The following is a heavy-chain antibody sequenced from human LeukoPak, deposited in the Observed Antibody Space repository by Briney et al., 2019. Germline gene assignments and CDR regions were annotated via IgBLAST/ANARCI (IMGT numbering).Heavy chain of an antibody. J-gene: IGHJ4*02. CDR1: GFTFSSYT. D-gene: IGHD2-2*01. CDR2: ISSSSNNI. V-gene: IGHV3-21*01. CDR3: ARGYQRPDY. Sequence: GGSLRLSCAASGFTFSSYTMNWVRQAPGKGLEWVSSISSSSNNINYADSVKGRFTISRDNAMNSVHLQMNSLRVEDTAVYYCARGYQRPDYWGQGTLITVSS.